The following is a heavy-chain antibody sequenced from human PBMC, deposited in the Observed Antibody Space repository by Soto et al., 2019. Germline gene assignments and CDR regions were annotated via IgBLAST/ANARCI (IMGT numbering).Heavy chain of an antibody. Sequence: WGSLRLSCAASGFTFISYAIILFRQSPGKGLEWVSAISGSGGSTYYADSVKGRFTISRDNSKNTLYLQMNSLRAEDTAVYYCAKDLESSSSYWGQGTLVTVSS. CDR2: ISGSGGST. CDR3: AKDLESSSSY. V-gene: IGHV3-23*01. CDR1: GFTFISYA. J-gene: IGHJ4*02. D-gene: IGHD6-6*01.